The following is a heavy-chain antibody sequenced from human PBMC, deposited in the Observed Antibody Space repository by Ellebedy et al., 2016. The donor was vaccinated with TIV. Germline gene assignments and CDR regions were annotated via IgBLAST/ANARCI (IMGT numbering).Heavy chain of an antibody. CDR2: INHSGST. V-gene: IGHV4-34*01. Sequence: SETLSLTCAVYGGSFSGYYWSWIRQPPGKGLEWIGEINHSGSTNYNPSLKSRVTISVDTSKNQFSLKLSSVTAADTAMYYCAREVYVAGSHHYGLDVWGQGTTVTVSS. CDR3: AREVYVAGSHHYGLDV. J-gene: IGHJ6*02. CDR1: GGSFSGYY. D-gene: IGHD2-8*01.